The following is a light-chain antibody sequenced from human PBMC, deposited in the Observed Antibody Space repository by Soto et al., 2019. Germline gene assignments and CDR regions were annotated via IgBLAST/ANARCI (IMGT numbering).Light chain of an antibody. J-gene: IGKJ1*01. V-gene: IGKV3-15*01. Sequence: ELVMTQSPDTLSVSPGERATLSCRASQSVSSNLAWYQQKPGQAPRLLIYGASTRATGIPARFSGSGSGTEFTLTISSLQSEDFAVYYCQQYNNWPQTFGQGTKVDIK. CDR1: QSVSSN. CDR3: QQYNNWPQT. CDR2: GAS.